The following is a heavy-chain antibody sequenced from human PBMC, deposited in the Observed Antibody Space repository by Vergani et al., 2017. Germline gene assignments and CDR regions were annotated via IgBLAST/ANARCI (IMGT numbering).Heavy chain of an antibody. CDR2: INPSGGST. CDR3: ARDRGPDYDFWSGYSQNYYYYYGMDV. J-gene: IGHJ6*02. V-gene: IGHV1-46*01. D-gene: IGHD3-3*01. Sequence: QVQLVQSGAEVKKPGDSVKFSCKASGYTFTSYYMHWVRQAPGQGLEWMGIINPSGGSTSYAQKFQGRVNMTRDTSTSTVYMELSSLRSEDTAVYYCARDRGPDYDFWSGYSQNYYYYYGMDVWGQGTTVTVSS. CDR1: GYTFTSYY.